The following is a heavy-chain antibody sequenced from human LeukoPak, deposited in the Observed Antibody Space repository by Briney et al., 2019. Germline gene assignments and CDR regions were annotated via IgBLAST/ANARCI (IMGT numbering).Heavy chain of an antibody. CDR1: GYTFTSYD. CDR2: MNPNSGNT. CDR3: ARGRIGGYWFDP. Sequence: ASVKVSCKASGYTFTSYDINWVRQATGQGPEWMGWMNPNSGNTGYAQKFQGRVTMTRNTSISTAYMELSSLRSEDTAVYYCARGRIGGYWFDPWGQGTLVTVSS. J-gene: IGHJ5*02. D-gene: IGHD5-12*01. V-gene: IGHV1-8*01.